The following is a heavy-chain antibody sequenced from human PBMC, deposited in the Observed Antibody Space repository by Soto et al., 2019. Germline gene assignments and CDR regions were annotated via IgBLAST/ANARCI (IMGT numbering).Heavy chain of an antibody. J-gene: IGHJ4*02. CDR1: GYSIRDGYF. V-gene: IGHV4-38-2*02. CDR2: IYHSGNT. Sequence: LSLTCAVSGYSIRDGYFWAWIRQPPGEGLEWIGTIYHSGNTFYNPSLRGRVTMSLDTSNNHYSLSLRSLTAADTAVYYCARDAGTYRYYFDYWGQGTLVTVSS. CDR3: ARDAGTYRYYFDY.